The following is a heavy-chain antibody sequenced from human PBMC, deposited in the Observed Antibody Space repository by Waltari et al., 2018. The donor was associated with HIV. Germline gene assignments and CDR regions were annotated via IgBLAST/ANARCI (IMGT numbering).Heavy chain of an antibody. CDR3: ASLGVNLETGFYYGRDV. Sequence: QVQLQQWGAGLLKPSETLSLTCAAFGGSFRGYHWTWIRQSPGKGLEWIGEISHSVSTPYSPSLKIRVTISVDTSKNQFSLRLSSVTAADTAVYYWASLGVNLETGFYYGRDVWGQGTTFIVSS. J-gene: IGHJ6*02. V-gene: IGHV4-34*01. CDR2: ISHSVST. D-gene: IGHD3-9*01. CDR1: GGSFRGYH.